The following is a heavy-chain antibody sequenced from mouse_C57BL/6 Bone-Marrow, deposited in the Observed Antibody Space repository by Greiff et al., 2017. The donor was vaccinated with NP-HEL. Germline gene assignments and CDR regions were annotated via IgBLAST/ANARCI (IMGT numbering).Heavy chain of an antibody. CDR1: GFNIKNTY. CDR3: ARRYYCGSSYGYWYCDV. D-gene: IGHD1-1*01. Sequence: EVQLQQSVAELARPGASVKLSCTASGFNIKNTYMHWVKQRPEQGLEWIGRIDPANGNTKYAPKFQGKATITADTSSNTAYLQLSSLTSEDADIYYCARRYYCGSSYGYWYCDVWGTGTTVTVSS. J-gene: IGHJ1*03. CDR2: IDPANGNT. V-gene: IGHV14-3*01.